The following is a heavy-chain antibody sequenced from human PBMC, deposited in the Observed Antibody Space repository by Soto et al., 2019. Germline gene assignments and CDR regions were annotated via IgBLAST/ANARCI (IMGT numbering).Heavy chain of an antibody. CDR1: GFTFSDYY. Sequence: PGGSLILSCAASGFTFSDYYMSWIRQAPGKGLEWVSYISSSDNIIYYADSVKGRFTISRDNAKNSLYLQMNSLRAEDTAVYYCARDRGYYDSSGYFDYWGQGTLVTAPQ. J-gene: IGHJ4*02. CDR2: ISSSDNII. D-gene: IGHD3-22*01. V-gene: IGHV3-11*01. CDR3: ARDRGYYDSSGYFDY.